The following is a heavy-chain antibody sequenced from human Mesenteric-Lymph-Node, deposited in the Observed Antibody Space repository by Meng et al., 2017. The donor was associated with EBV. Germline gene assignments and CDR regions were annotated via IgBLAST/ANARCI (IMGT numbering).Heavy chain of an antibody. J-gene: IGHJ4*02. CDR1: GFTFSSQA. CDR2: ISASGIST. CDR3: AAGYNYFDH. V-gene: IGHV3-23*01. Sequence: EVQVLVSVGGWVQPGWSVRLSCKTSGFTFSSQAMTWVRQAPGKGLEWVSSISASGISTYYADSVNGRSSISRDNSNNMVYLQLNSLRAGDTAVYYCAAGYNYFDHWGQGALFTVSS. D-gene: IGHD5-24*01.